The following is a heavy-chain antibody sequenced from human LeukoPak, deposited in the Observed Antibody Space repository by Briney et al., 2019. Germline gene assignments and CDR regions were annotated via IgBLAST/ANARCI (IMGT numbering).Heavy chain of an antibody. J-gene: IGHJ6*03. CDR2: IYSGGST. CDR3: ARGATSPQTTTYYDFWSGDEKYYYYYYMDV. Sequence: QAGGSLRLSCAASGFTVSSNYMSWVRQAPGKGLEWVSVIYSGGSTYYADSVKGRFTISRDNAKNSLYLQMNSLRAEDTAVYYCARGATSPQTTTYYDFWSGDEKYYYYYYMDVWGKGTTVTVSS. V-gene: IGHV3-53*01. CDR1: GFTVSSNY. D-gene: IGHD3-3*01.